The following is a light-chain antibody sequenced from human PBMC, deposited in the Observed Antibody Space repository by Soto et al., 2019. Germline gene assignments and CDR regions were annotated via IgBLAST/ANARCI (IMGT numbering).Light chain of an antibody. V-gene: IGLV2-14*01. J-gene: IGLJ1*01. CDR1: SSDVGGYNY. CDR2: EVT. CDR3: SSFTSNTTRYV. Sequence: QSVLTQPASVSGSPGQSITISCTGTSSDVGGYNYVSWYQQHPGKAPKLMIYEVTNRPSGVSNRFSGSKSGNTASLTISGLQAEDEADYYCSSFTSNTTRYVFGPGTKLTVL.